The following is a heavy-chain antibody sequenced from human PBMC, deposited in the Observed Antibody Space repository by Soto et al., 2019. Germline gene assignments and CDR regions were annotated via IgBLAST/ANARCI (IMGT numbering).Heavy chain of an antibody. Sequence: PGGSLRLSCAASGFTFSSYGMHWVRQAPGKGLEWVAVIWYDGSNKYYADSVKGRFTISRDNSKNTLYLQMNSLTVEDTAVFYCAKQGARRDLDYRGQGTLVTVSS. V-gene: IGHV3-30*02. J-gene: IGHJ4*02. CDR3: AKQGARRDLDY. CDR1: GFTFSSYG. CDR2: IWYDGSNK. D-gene: IGHD2-21*02.